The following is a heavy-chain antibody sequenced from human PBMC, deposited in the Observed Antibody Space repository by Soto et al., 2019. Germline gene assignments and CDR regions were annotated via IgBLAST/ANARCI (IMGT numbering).Heavy chain of an antibody. D-gene: IGHD4-17*01. CDR3: ARGHQYGGNSDAFEF. J-gene: IGHJ3*01. CDR2: IIPFFGSV. CDR1: GLTFSSST. Sequence: QVHLVQSGAEVKKPGSSVKVSCKASGLTFSSSTLTWVRQAPGQGPEWMGGIIPFFGSVDYAQKFQDRVTISADVSTSTTYMELTSLRSEDTDVYYCARGHQYGGNSDAFEFWGQGTVVTVSS. V-gene: IGHV1-69*12.